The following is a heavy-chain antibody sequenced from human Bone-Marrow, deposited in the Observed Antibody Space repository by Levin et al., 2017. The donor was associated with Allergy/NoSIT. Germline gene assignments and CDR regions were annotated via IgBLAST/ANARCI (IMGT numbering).Heavy chain of an antibody. Sequence: SQTLSLTCTVSGGSISSSYWSWIRQPPGKGLEWIGYIYYSGSTNYNPSLKSRVTISVDTSKNQFSLKLSSVTAADTAVYYCARDRGPSITMVRGGLSWFDLWGRGTLVTVSS. CDR1: GGSISSSY. J-gene: IGHJ2*01. D-gene: IGHD3-10*01. CDR2: IYYSGST. CDR3: ARDRGPSITMVRGGLSWFDL. V-gene: IGHV4-59*01.